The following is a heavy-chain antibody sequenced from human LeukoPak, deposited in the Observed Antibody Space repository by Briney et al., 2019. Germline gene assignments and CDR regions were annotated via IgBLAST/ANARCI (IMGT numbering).Heavy chain of an antibody. CDR3: ARDRYSGYDGFGAFDI. V-gene: IGHV4-59*01. CDR2: IYYRGST. J-gene: IGHJ3*02. Sequence: SETLSLTCTVSGGSISSYYWSWIRQPPGKGLEWIGYIYYRGSTNYNPSLESRVTISVDTSKNRFSLKLSSVTAADTAVYYCARDRYSGYDGFGAFDIWGQGTMVTVSS. D-gene: IGHD5-12*01. CDR1: GGSISSYY.